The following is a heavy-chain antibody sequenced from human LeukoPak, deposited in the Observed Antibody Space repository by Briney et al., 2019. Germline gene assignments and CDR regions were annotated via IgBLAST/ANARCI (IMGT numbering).Heavy chain of an antibody. J-gene: IGHJ5*02. CDR2: ISSSSSYI. CDR1: GFTFSSYA. V-gene: IGHV3-21*01. D-gene: IGHD4-17*01. CDR3: ASFSWIPGDYMTDNWFDP. Sequence: KPGGSLRLSCAASGFTFSSYAMSWVRQAPGKGLEWVSSISSSSSYIYYADSVKGRFTISRDNAKNSLYLQMNSLRAEDTAVYYCASFSWIPGDYMTDNWFDPWGQGTLVTVSS.